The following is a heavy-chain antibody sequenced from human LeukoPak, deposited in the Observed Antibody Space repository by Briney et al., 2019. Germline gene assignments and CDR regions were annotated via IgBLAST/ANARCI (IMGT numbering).Heavy chain of an antibody. CDR2: INPNSGGT. D-gene: IGHD3-10*01. Sequence: ASVKVSCKASGYTFTGYYMHWVRQAPGQGLEWMGWINPNSGGTNYAQKFQGRVTVTRDTSISTAYMELSRLRSDDTAVYYCARDPRYYGSGSYTWFDPWGQGTLVTVSS. CDR3: ARDPRYYGSGSYTWFDP. V-gene: IGHV1-2*02. J-gene: IGHJ5*02. CDR1: GYTFTGYY.